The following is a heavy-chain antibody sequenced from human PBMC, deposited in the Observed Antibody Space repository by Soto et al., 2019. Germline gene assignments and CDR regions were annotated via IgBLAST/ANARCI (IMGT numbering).Heavy chain of an antibody. CDR1: GFTFSSYG. V-gene: IGHV3-30*03. Sequence: QVQLVDSGGGVVQPGRSLRLSCAASGFTFSSYGMHWVRQAPGKGLEWVAVISYDGSNKYYADSVKGRFTISRDNSKHTLYLEMNSVRAEDTAVFYCAHGSSIWYYFEYWGQGTLVTVSS. CDR3: AHGSSIWYYFEY. D-gene: IGHD6-13*01. J-gene: IGHJ4*02. CDR2: ISYDGSNK.